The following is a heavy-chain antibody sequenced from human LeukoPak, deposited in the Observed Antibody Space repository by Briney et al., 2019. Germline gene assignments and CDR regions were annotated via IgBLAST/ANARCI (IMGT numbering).Heavy chain of an antibody. D-gene: IGHD6-19*01. CDR3: ARDRSSGWYIDY. Sequence: GGSLRLSCAASGFTFSSYAMHWVRQAPGKGPEWVAVISYDGSNKYYADSVKGRFTISRDNSKNTLYLQMNSLRAEDTAVYYCARDRSSGWYIDYWGQGTLVTVSS. CDR1: GFTFSSYA. V-gene: IGHV3-30-3*01. CDR2: ISYDGSNK. J-gene: IGHJ4*02.